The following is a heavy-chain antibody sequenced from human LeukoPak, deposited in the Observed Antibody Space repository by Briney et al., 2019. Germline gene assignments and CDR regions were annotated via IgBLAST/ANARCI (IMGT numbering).Heavy chain of an antibody. Sequence: PGGSLRLSCAASGFTFSSYGMHWVRQAPGKGLEWVAVISYDGSNKYYADSVKGRFTISRDNSKNTLYLQMNSLRAEDTAVYYCAREQDSSSWSLQIPHLYYYYGMDVWGQGTTVTVSS. CDR1: GFTFSSYG. CDR2: ISYDGSNK. CDR3: AREQDSSSWSLQIPHLYYYYGMDV. J-gene: IGHJ6*02. D-gene: IGHD6-13*01. V-gene: IGHV3-30*03.